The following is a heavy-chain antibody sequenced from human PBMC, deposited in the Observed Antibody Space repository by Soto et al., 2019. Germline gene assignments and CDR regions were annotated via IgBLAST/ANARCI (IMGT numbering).Heavy chain of an antibody. D-gene: IGHD2-2*01. CDR3: ARVLTEYQLLWAAGFDP. CDR2: INAGNGNT. J-gene: IGHJ5*02. V-gene: IGHV1-3*01. Sequence: QVQLVQSGAEVKKPGASVKVSCKASGYTFTSYAMHWVRQAPGQRLEWMGWINAGNGNTKYSQKFQGRVTITRDTSASTAYMELSSLRSEDTAVYYCARVLTEYQLLWAAGFDPWGQGTLVTVSS. CDR1: GYTFTSYA.